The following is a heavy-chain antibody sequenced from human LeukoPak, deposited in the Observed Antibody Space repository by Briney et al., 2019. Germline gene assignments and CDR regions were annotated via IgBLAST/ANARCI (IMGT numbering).Heavy chain of an antibody. CDR3: ARHRLYYYGAGSYPFDY. CDR1: GYTFTGYY. V-gene: IGHV1-2*02. D-gene: IGHD3-10*01. CDR2: INPNSGGT. J-gene: IGHJ4*02. Sequence: GASVKVSCKASGYTFTGYYMHWVRQAPGQGLEWMGWINPNSGGTNYAQKFQGRVTMTRDTSISTAYMELSRLRSDDTAVYYCARHRLYYYGAGSYPFDYWGQGTLVTVSS.